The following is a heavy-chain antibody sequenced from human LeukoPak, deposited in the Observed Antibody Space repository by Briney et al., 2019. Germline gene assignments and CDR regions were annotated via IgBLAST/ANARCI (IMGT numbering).Heavy chain of an antibody. D-gene: IGHD3-22*01. CDR3: AAISYYYDSSGTGDAFDI. CDR1: GYTLTELS. CDR2: FDPEDGET. J-gene: IGHJ3*02. V-gene: IGHV1-24*01. Sequence: ASVKVSCKVSGYTLTELSMHWVRQAPGKGLEWLGGFDPEDGETIYAQKFQGRVTVTEDTSTDTAYMELSSLRSEDTAVYYCAAISYYYDSSGTGDAFDIWGQGTMVTVSS.